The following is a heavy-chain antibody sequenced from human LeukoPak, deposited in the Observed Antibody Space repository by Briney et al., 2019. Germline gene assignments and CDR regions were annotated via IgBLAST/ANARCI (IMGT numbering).Heavy chain of an antibody. V-gene: IGHV4-59*01. CDR1: GGSISSYY. D-gene: IGHD4-17*01. CDR2: IYYSGST. CDR3: ARGVDYGDFYFDY. Sequence: PSETLSLTCTASGGSISSYYWSWIRHPPGKGLEWIGYIYYSGSTNYNPSPKIRITISVDTSKNQFSLKLSSVTAADTAVYYCARGVDYGDFYFDYWGQGALVTVSS. J-gene: IGHJ4*02.